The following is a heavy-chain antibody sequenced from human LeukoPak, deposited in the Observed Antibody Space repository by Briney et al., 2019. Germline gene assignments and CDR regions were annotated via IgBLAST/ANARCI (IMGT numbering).Heavy chain of an antibody. D-gene: IGHD2-15*01. CDR2: ISGSGGST. J-gene: IGHJ4*02. V-gene: IGHV3-23*01. CDR3: ARESGPGYCSGGSCYIDY. CDR1: GFTFSSYA. Sequence: GGSLRLSCAASGFTFSSYAMSWVRQAPGKGLEWVSAISGSGGSTYYADSVKGRFTISRDNSKNTLYLQMNSLRAEDTAVYYCARESGPGYCSGGSCYIDYWGQGTLVTVSS.